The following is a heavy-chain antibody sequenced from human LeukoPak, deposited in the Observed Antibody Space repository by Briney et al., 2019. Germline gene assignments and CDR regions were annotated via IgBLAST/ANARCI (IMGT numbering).Heavy chain of an antibody. CDR2: IAFDDTDR. V-gene: IGHV3-30*04. CDR1: GFTFSSYA. Sequence: PGGSLRLSCAASGFTFSSYAMHWVRQAPGKGLEWVAAIAFDDTDRYYIDSVKGRFTISRDDSKNTLYLHMTSLRAEDTAVYYCTNSDDYGDYWGQGTLVTVSS. CDR3: TNSDDYGDY. J-gene: IGHJ4*02.